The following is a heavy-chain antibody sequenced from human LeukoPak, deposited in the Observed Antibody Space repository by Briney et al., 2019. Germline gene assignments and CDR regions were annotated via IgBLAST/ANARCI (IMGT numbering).Heavy chain of an antibody. D-gene: IGHD3-22*01. V-gene: IGHV1-46*01. CDR3: ARGAHVRMYDSDHNCFDP. J-gene: IGHJ5*02. Sequence: ASVKVSCKASGYTFTSYYIYWMRQAHGHGLDWMGIINPSGGRTNYAHKFQGRVTMTRDMSTSTVYMELSSLRSEDTAVYYCARGAHVRMYDSDHNCFDPWGQGTLVTVSS. CDR2: INPSGGRT. CDR1: GYTFTSYY.